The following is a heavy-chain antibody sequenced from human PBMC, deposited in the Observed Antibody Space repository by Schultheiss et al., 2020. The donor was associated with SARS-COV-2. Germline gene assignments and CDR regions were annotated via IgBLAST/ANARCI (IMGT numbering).Heavy chain of an antibody. Sequence: GGSLRLSCAASGFTFSSYEMNWVRQAPGKGLEWVSYISSSSTTIYYADSVKGRFTISRDNSKNTLYLQMNSLRAEDTAVYYCARDQHMTTVNYYYYYMDVWGKGTTVTVSS. CDR2: ISSSSTTI. D-gene: IGHD4-17*01. J-gene: IGHJ6*03. V-gene: IGHV3-48*01. CDR3: ARDQHMTTVNYYYYYMDV. CDR1: GFTFSSYE.